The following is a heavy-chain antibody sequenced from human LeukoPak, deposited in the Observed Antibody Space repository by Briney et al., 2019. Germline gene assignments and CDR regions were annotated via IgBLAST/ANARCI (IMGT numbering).Heavy chain of an antibody. Sequence: SEPLSLTCTVSGGSISSYYWSWIRQPAGKGLEWIGRIYTSGSTNYNPSLKSRVTMSVDTSKNQFSQKLSSVTAADTAVYYCARDRLGQLPGYYFDYWGQGTLVTVSS. CDR1: GGSISSYY. V-gene: IGHV4-4*07. D-gene: IGHD1-1*01. CDR3: ARDRLGQLPGYYFDY. J-gene: IGHJ4*02. CDR2: IYTSGST.